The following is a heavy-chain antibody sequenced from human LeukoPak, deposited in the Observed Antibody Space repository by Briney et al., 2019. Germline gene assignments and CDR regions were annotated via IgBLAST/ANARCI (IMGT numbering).Heavy chain of an antibody. CDR2: IRQDGDTK. D-gene: IGHD6-13*01. J-gene: IGHJ4*02. V-gene: IGHV3-7*03. CDR3: ARSLPYGTTWYGRSDF. CDR1: GFPFNAYW. Sequence: PSGGSPRLSCAASGFPFNAYWMTWVRQAPGKGLEWVANIRQDGDTKYYVDSVKGRFTISRDNAMNSLYLQMNSLRAEDTAIYYCARSLPYGTTWYGRSDFWGQGTLVTVSS.